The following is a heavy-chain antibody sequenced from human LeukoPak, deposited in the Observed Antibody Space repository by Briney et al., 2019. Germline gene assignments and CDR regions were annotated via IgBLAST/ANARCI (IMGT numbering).Heavy chain of an antibody. Sequence: PWASVKVSCKASGYTFTGYYMHWVRQAPGQGLEWMGWINPNSGGTNYAQKFQGWVTMTRDTSISTAYMELSRLRSDDTAVYYCARWYCSSTSCYGFDPWGQGTLVTVSS. J-gene: IGHJ5*02. CDR3: ARWYCSSTSCYGFDP. V-gene: IGHV1-2*04. CDR1: GYTFTGYY. CDR2: INPNSGGT. D-gene: IGHD2-2*01.